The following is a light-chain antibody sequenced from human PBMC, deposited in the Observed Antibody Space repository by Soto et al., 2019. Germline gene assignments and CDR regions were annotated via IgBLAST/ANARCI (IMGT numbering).Light chain of an antibody. Sequence: DIPMTQSPSTLSASVGDRVTITCRASQSISSWLAWYQQKAGKAPKLLIYKASSLESGVPSRFSGSESGTEFTLTISILQPDDFAPYYYQQYNSYSITFRRGPKVDIK. CDR1: QSISSW. J-gene: IGKJ3*01. V-gene: IGKV1-5*03. CDR3: QQYNSYSIT. CDR2: KAS.